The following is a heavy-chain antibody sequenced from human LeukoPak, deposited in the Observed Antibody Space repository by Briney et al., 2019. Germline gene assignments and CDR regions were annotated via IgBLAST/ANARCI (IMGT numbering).Heavy chain of an antibody. CDR1: GFTFSDYY. J-gene: IGHJ4*02. CDR3: ARVMYYYDSSGQTYYFDY. D-gene: IGHD3-22*01. Sequence: GGSLRPSCAASGFTFSDYYMSWIRQAPGKGLEWVSYISSSGSTIYYADSVKGRFTISRDNAKNSLYLQMNSLRAEDTAVYYCARVMYYYDSSGQTYYFDYWGQGTLVTVSS. V-gene: IGHV3-11*04. CDR2: ISSSGSTI.